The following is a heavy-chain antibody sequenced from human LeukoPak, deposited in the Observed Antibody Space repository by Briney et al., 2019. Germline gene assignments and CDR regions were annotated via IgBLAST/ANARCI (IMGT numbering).Heavy chain of an antibody. CDR2: ISVSGGVR. CDR3: ARDRGYFYDQLDY. CDR1: GYPFSSYS. Sequence: GGSLRLSCVASGYPFSSYSMNWIRQAPGKGLEWVSYISVSGGVRSYADSVKGRFTISRDDARNSLYLQMNSLKDEDTAVYYCARDRGYFYDQLDYWGQGTLVAVSS. V-gene: IGHV3-48*02. J-gene: IGHJ4*02. D-gene: IGHD2/OR15-2a*01.